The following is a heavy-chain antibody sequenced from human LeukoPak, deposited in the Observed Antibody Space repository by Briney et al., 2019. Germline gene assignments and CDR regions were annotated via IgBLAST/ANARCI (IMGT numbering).Heavy chain of an antibody. D-gene: IGHD2-2*01. CDR3: ARMGYCSSTSCLWGGYYYYYYGMDV. V-gene: IGHV1-18*01. CDR1: GYTFTSYG. CDR2: ISAYNGNT. J-gene: IGHJ6*02. Sequence: ASVKVSCKASGYTFTSYGISWVRQAPGQGLEWMGWISAYNGNTNYAQKLQGRVTMTTDTSTSTAYMELRSLRSDDTAEYYCARMGYCSSTSCLWGGYYYYYYGMDVWGQGTTVTVSS.